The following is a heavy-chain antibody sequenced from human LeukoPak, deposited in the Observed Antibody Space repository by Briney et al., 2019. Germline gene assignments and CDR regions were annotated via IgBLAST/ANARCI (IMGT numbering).Heavy chain of an antibody. CDR2: VSGSGGST. V-gene: IGHV3-23*01. CDR1: GFTFGSYA. D-gene: IGHD6-6*01. J-gene: IGHJ4*02. Sequence: PGGSLRLSCAASGFTFGSYAMSWVRKAPGKGLEWVSTVSGSGGSTYYADSVKGRFTISRDNSKNTLYLQMNSLRAEDTAVYYCARGMYSSSSVDFDYWGQGTLVTVSS. CDR3: ARGMYSSSSVDFDY.